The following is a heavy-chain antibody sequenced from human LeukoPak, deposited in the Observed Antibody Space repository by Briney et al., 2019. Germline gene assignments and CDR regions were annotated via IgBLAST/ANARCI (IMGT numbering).Heavy chain of an antibody. D-gene: IGHD2-2*01. V-gene: IGHV3-23*01. CDR1: GFTFSSYA. CDR3: AREDCSSTSCYFAIGSFDY. J-gene: IGHJ4*02. Sequence: GGSLRLSCAASGFTFSSYAMSWVRQAPGKGLEWVSAISGSGGSTYYADSVKGRFTISRDNAKNSLYLQMNSLRAEDTAVYYCAREDCSSTSCYFAIGSFDYWGQGTLVTVSS. CDR2: ISGSGGST.